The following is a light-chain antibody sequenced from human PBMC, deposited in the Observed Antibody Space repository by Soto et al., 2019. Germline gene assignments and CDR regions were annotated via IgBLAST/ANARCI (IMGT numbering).Light chain of an antibody. CDR1: QSVSSN. CDR2: DAS. J-gene: IGKJ1*01. Sequence: EIVMTQSPATLSVSPGERVTLSCRASQSVSSNLAWYQQKPGQAPRLLIYDASTRATGIPARFSGSGSGTEFTLTISSLQSEAFAVYYCQQYTNWRTFGQGTNVDIK. V-gene: IGKV3-15*01. CDR3: QQYTNWRT.